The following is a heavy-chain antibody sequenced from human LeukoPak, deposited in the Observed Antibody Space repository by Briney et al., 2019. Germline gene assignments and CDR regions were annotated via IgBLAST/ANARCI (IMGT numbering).Heavy chain of an antibody. J-gene: IGHJ4*02. CDR1: GFTFSNAW. D-gene: IGHD5-12*01. CDR2: IKRTTDGVTT. Sequence: GGSLRLSCAPSGFTFSNAWMSWVRQAPGKELEWVGRIKRTTDGVTTDYAAPVKGRFTISRDDSRNTLYLQLNSLKTEDTALYYCTRIRGYSAYYFNYWGQGTLVTVSS. CDR3: TRIRGYSAYYFNY. V-gene: IGHV3-15*01.